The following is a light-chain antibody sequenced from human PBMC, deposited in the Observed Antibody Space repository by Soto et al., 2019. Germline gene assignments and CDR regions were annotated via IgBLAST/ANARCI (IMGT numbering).Light chain of an antibody. V-gene: IGKV3-20*01. J-gene: IGKJ1*01. CDR3: QQYVSSPPRT. Sequence: EIVLTQSPGTLSLSPEERATLYCRASQSVSGSHLAWYQQKPGQAPRLLIYGASSRATGIPDRFSGSGSGTDFTLTISRLEPEDFAVYYCQQYVSSPPRTFGQGTKVDIK. CDR1: QSVSGSH. CDR2: GAS.